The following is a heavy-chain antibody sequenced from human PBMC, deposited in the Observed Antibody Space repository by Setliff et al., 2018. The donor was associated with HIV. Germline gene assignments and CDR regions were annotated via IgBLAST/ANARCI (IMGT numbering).Heavy chain of an antibody. V-gene: IGHV1-18*01. CDR3: AREHSTTWPYFDF. CDR1: GYTFSSYG. D-gene: IGHD6-13*01. Sequence: ASVKVSCKASGYTFSSYGISWVRQAPGQGLEWMGWISPSNGYTDYAQKFRDRVTLTTDTSTSTAYMELRSLRSDDTAVYYCAREHSTTWPYFDFWGQGTLVTVSS. CDR2: ISPSNGYT. J-gene: IGHJ4*02.